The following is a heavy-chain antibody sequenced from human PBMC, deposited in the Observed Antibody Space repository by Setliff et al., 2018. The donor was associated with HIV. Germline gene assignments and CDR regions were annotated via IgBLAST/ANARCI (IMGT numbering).Heavy chain of an antibody. Sequence: GGSLRLSCAASGFTFSSYSMNWVRQAPGKGLEWVSYISSRSSTRYYAGSVKGRFTISRENAKNSLYLQMNSLRAEDTAVYYCAREGQEEWLAPSMYNWFDPWGQGTLVTVSS. CDR3: AREGQEEWLAPSMYNWFDP. CDR1: GFTFSSYS. J-gene: IGHJ5*02. CDR2: ISSRSSTR. D-gene: IGHD6-19*01. V-gene: IGHV3-48*04.